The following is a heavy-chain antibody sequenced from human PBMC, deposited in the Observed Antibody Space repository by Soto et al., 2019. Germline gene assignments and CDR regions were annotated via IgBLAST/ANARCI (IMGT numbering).Heavy chain of an antibody. CDR3: ARLGGSYAVPHFDY. CDR1: GGSISTFH. V-gene: IGHV4-59*08. CDR2: VHYSGTT. J-gene: IGHJ4*02. D-gene: IGHD1-26*01. Sequence: SETLSLTCSVSGGSISTFHWSWIRQPPGKGLEWIGYVHYSGTTDYNPSLRSRVTLSVDTSKNQFSLKLSSVTAADTAVYYCARLGGSYAVPHFDYWGQGTLVTVS.